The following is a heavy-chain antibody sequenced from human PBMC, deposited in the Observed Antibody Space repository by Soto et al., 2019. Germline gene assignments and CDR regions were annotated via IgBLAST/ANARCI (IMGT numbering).Heavy chain of an antibody. CDR3: ARPFSSGWYGDFDY. CDR1: GFAFSSYA. J-gene: IGHJ4*02. D-gene: IGHD6-19*01. Sequence: PGGSLRLSSASSGFAFSSYAMHLGRRAPGKGLEWVAVISYDASNKYYADSVKGRFTISRDNSKKTMYLQMSSLRTEDTAVYYCARPFSSGWYGDFDYWGQGTLVTVS. CDR2: ISYDASNK. V-gene: IGHV3-30-3*01.